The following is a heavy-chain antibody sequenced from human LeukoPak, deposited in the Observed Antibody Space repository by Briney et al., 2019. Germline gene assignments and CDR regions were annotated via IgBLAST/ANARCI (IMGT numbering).Heavy chain of an antibody. Sequence: GGSLRLSCTASGFTFGDYAMSWFRQAPGKGLEWVAFIRYDGSNKYYADSVKGRFTISRGNSKNTLYLQMNSLRAEDTAVYYCAKDRGWFGELLGSFDYWGQGTLVTVSS. CDR2: IRYDGSNK. CDR3: AKDRGWFGELLGSFDY. J-gene: IGHJ4*02. V-gene: IGHV3-30*02. CDR1: GFTFGDYA. D-gene: IGHD3-10*01.